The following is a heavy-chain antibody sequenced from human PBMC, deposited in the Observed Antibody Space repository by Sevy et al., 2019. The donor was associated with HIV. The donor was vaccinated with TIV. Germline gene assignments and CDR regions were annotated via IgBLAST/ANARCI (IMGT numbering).Heavy chain of an antibody. CDR1: EFTFSNYG. Sequence: GGSLRLSCAASEFTFSNYGMHWVRQAPGKGLEWVAFIRYDGSNKYYADSVKGRFTISRDNSNDTLYLQVNSLRAEDTAVYYCAKAFGDCGGDCYSVDAYYYYMDVWGKGTTVTVSS. CDR2: IRYDGSNK. V-gene: IGHV3-30*02. D-gene: IGHD2-21*01. J-gene: IGHJ6*03. CDR3: AKAFGDCGGDCYSVDAYYYYMDV.